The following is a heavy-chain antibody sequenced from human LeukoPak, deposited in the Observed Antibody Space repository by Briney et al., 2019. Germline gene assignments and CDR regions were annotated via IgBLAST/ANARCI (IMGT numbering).Heavy chain of an antibody. V-gene: IGHV3-23*01. CDR2: ISGSGGST. J-gene: IGHJ4*02. D-gene: IGHD3-22*01. CDR3: AKDSHQSNYYDAFFDY. Sequence: GGSLRPSCAASGFTFSSYAMSWVRQAPGKGLEWVSAISGSGGSTYYADSVKGRFTISRDNSKNTLYLQMNSLRAEDTAVYYCAKDSHQSNYYDAFFDYWGQGTLVTVSS. CDR1: GFTFSSYA.